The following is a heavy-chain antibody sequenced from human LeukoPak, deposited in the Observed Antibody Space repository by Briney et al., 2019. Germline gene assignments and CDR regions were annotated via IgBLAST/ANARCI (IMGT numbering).Heavy chain of an antibody. V-gene: IGHV4-39*01. D-gene: IGHD6-19*01. Sequence: SETLSLTCTVSGGSISSSSYYWGWIRQPPGKGLEWIGSIYYSGSTYYNPSLKSRVTISVDTSKKQFSLKLSSVTAADTAVYYCARHARGFTKQWLAPYYFDYWGQGTLVTVSS. CDR3: ARHARGFTKQWLAPYYFDY. J-gene: IGHJ4*02. CDR1: GGSISSSSYY. CDR2: IYYSGST.